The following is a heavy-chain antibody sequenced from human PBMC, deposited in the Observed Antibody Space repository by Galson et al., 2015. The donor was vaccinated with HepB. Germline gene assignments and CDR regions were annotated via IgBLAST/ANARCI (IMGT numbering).Heavy chain of an antibody. J-gene: IGHJ3*02. V-gene: IGHV1-3*01. Sequence: SVKVSCKASGYTFTSYAMHWVRQAPGQRLEWMGWINAGNGNTKYSQKFQGRVTITRDTSASTAYMELSSLRSEDTAVYYCARVGSSSGIDAFDIWGQGTMVTVSS. CDR2: INAGNGNT. CDR1: GYTFTSYA. D-gene: IGHD2-2*01. CDR3: ARVGSSSGIDAFDI.